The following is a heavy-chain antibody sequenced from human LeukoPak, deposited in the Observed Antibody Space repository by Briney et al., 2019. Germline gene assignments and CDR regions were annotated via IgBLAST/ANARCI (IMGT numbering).Heavy chain of an antibody. Sequence: GGSLRLSCAASGFAFSSYGMNWVRQAPGKGLEWVSSITSTRSYIYYADSVKGRFTISRDNSKGTLHLQMNTLRADDTAVYYCAREDTAMVESFDYWGQGTLVTVSS. CDR1: GFAFSSYG. CDR3: AREDTAMVESFDY. CDR2: ITSTRSYI. V-gene: IGHV3-21*01. D-gene: IGHD5-18*01. J-gene: IGHJ4*02.